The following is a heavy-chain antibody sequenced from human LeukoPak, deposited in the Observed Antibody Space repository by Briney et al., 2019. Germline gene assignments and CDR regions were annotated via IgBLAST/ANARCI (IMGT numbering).Heavy chain of an antibody. J-gene: IGHJ4*02. CDR3: ARDEYPYGGRTHPYFFDY. CDR1: GYTFSDYY. Sequence: ASVKVSCKASGYTFSDYYMNWVRQAPGQGLEWMGWIESKSGGTHYAQKFHGRVTITRDTSINTTYMELTRLRFDDTAVYYCARDEYPYGGRTHPYFFDYWGQGTLVTVSS. V-gene: IGHV1-2*02. D-gene: IGHD3-10*01. CDR2: IESKSGGT.